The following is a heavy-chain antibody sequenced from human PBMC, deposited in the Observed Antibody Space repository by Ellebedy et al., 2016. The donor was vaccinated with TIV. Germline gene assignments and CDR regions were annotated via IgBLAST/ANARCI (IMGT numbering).Heavy chain of an antibody. J-gene: IGHJ4*02. Sequence: MPSETLSLTCSVSGGSINNYYWAWIRHPPGKGLKYIGYIHYSGTTHYNPSLESRVYISLDRSKNQFSLTLNSVIAADTAVYYCARMYSGGYWGQGALVTVSS. CDR3: ARMYSGGY. CDR2: IHYSGTT. V-gene: IGHV4-59*01. CDR1: GGSINNYY. D-gene: IGHD2-21*01.